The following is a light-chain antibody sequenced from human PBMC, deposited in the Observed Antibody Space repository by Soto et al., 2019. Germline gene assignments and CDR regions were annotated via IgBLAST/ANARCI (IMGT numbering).Light chain of an antibody. V-gene: IGLV2-14*01. Sequence: QSALTQPASVSGSPGQSITISCTGTSSDVGGYNYVSWYQQHPGKAPKLMIYDVSNRPSGVSNCFSGSKSGNTASLTISGLQAEDEADYYCSSYTSSSTRGVFGTGTKLTVL. J-gene: IGLJ1*01. CDR2: DVS. CDR3: SSYTSSSTRGV. CDR1: SSDVGGYNY.